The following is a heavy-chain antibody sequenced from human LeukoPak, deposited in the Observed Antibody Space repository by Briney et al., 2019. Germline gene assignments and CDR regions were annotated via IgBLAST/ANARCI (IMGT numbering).Heavy chain of an antibody. CDR2: INGSGGST. D-gene: IGHD2-2*02. V-gene: IGHV3-23*01. CDR3: ARVYVAQGLDY. CDR1: GFTFDDYG. J-gene: IGHJ4*02. Sequence: GGSLRLSCAASGFTFDDYGMSWVRQAPGKGLEWVSDINGSGGSTYYADSVKGRFTISRDNSKNTLYLQMNTLRAEDTAVYYCARVYVAQGLDYWGQGTLVTVSS.